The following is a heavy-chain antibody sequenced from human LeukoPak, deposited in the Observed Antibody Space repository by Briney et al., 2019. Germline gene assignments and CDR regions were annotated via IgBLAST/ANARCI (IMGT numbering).Heavy chain of an antibody. D-gene: IGHD3-22*01. CDR1: GFTVSSNY. J-gene: IGHJ4*02. Sequence: GGSLRLSCAASGFTVSSNYMSWVRQAPGKGLEWVSIISGSGGVTYYADSVKGRFTISRDNSKNTLYLQMNSLRAEDTAVYYCAKDGYYYDSSAYYVIYYFDSWGQGTLVTVSS. CDR3: AKDGYYYDSSAYYVIYYFDS. CDR2: ISGSGGVT. V-gene: IGHV3-23*01.